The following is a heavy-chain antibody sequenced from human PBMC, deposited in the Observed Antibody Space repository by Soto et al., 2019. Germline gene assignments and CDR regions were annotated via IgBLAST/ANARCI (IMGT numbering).Heavy chain of an antibody. CDR3: VRENLRGGNWFDS. Sequence: SETLSLTCTVSGGSISSGGYYWSWIRQHPGKGLEWIGYIYYSGSTYYNPSLKSRVTISVDTSKNQFSLKLSSVTAADTAVYYCVRENLRGGNWFDSCGQGTLVTVSS. CDR2: IYYSGST. D-gene: IGHD2-15*01. CDR1: GGSISSGGYY. V-gene: IGHV4-31*03. J-gene: IGHJ5*01.